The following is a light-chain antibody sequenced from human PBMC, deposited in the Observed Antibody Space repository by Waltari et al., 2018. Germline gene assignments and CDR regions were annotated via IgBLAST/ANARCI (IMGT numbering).Light chain of an antibody. J-gene: IGKJ3*01. CDR1: QSVLYSSNNKNY. Sequence: DIVMTQSPDSLAVSLGERATINCKSSQSVLYSSNNKNYLAWYQQKPGQPPKLLIYWASTLEAVVPDRFSGSGSGTDFTLTINSLQAEDVAVYYCQQYYSTPLTFGPVTKVDIK. CDR2: WAS. V-gene: IGKV4-1*01. CDR3: QQYYSTPLT.